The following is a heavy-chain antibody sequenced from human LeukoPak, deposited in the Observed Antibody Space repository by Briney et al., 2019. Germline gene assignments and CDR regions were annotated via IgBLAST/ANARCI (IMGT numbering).Heavy chain of an antibody. CDR1: GYTFTSYD. CDR3: AREGGYCGSTSCFYNWFDP. Sequence: GASVKVSCKASGYTFTSYDINWVRQATGQGLEWMGWMNPNSGNTGYAQKFQGRVTITRNTSISTAYMELSSLRSEDTAVYYCAREGGYCGSTSCFYNWFDPWGQGTLVTVSS. J-gene: IGHJ5*02. V-gene: IGHV1-8*03. D-gene: IGHD2-2*01. CDR2: MNPNSGNT.